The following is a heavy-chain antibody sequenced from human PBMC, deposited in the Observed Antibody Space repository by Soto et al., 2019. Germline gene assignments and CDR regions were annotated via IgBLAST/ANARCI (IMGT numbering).Heavy chain of an antibody. CDR1: GFTFSTSA. Sequence: TGGSLRLSCAASGFTFSTSAMSWVRRAPGKGLEWVSGINSDDSKHYIASVRGRFTISRDNSKNTLFLQMNSLRSEDTAVYYCARGEKDYGERRDYYGMDVWAQGTTVTVSS. V-gene: IGHV3-53*05. CDR2: INSDDSK. J-gene: IGHJ6*02. D-gene: IGHD4-17*01. CDR3: ARGEKDYGERRDYYGMDV.